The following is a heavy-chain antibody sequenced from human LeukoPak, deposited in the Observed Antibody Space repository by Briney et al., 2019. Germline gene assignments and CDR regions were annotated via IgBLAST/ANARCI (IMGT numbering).Heavy chain of an antibody. V-gene: IGHV3-21*01. CDR3: ARDLGYCSSTSCYTHYYFDY. CDR1: GFTVSSNY. D-gene: IGHD2-2*02. J-gene: IGHJ4*02. Sequence: GGSLRLSCAASGFTVSSNYMSWVRQAPGKGLEWVSSISSSSSYIYYADSVKGRFTISRDNAKNSLYLQMNSLRAEDTAVYYCARDLGYCSSTSCYTHYYFDYWGQGTLVTVSS. CDR2: ISSSSSYI.